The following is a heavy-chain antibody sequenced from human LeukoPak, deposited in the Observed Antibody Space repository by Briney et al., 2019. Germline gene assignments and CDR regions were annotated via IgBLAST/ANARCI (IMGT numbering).Heavy chain of an antibody. CDR1: GYTFTSYG. V-gene: IGHV1-18*01. J-gene: IGHJ6*03. D-gene: IGHD3-3*01. Sequence: ASVKVSCKASGYTFTSYGINWVRQAPGQGLEWMGWISAYNGNTNYAQKLQGRVTMTTDTSTSTAYMELRSLRSDDTAVYYCARRFGVVTYIPYYYYYMDVWGKGTTVTVSS. CDR2: ISAYNGNT. CDR3: ARRFGVVTYIPYYYYYMDV.